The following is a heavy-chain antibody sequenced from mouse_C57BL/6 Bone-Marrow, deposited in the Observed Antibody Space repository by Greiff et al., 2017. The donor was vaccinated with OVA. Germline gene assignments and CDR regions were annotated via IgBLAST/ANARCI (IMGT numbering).Heavy chain of an antibody. Sequence: VQLQQSGPELVKPGASVKISCKASGYTFTDYYMNWVKQSHGKSLEWIGDINPNNGGTSYNQKFKGKATLTVDKSSSTAYMELRSLTSEDSAVYYCSYYSNPNYFDYWGQGTTLTVSS. CDR3: SYYSNPNYFDY. J-gene: IGHJ2*01. V-gene: IGHV1-26*01. CDR2: INPNNGGT. D-gene: IGHD2-5*01. CDR1: GYTFTDYY.